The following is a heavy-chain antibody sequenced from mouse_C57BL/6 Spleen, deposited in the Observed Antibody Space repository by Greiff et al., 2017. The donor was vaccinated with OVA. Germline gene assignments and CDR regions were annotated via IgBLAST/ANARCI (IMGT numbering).Heavy chain of an antibody. V-gene: IGHV2-2*01. D-gene: IGHD2-4*01. Sequence: QVQLKQSGPGLVQPSQSLSITCTVSGFSLTSYGVHWVRQSPGKGLEWLGVIWSGGSTDYNAAFISSLSISKDNSKSQVFFKMNSLQADDTAIYYCARYDYETDYYAMDDWGQGTSVTVSS. CDR2: IWSGGST. CDR1: GFSLTSYG. CDR3: ARYDYETDYYAMDD. J-gene: IGHJ4*01.